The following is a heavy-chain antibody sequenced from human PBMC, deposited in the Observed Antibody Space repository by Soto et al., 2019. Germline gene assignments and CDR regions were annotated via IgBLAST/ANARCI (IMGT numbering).Heavy chain of an antibody. D-gene: IGHD3-22*01. J-gene: IGHJ3*02. CDR1: GFTFTSSA. CDR3: AAPQTYYYDSSGYYSDAFDI. V-gene: IGHV1-58*01. CDR2: IVVGSGNT. Sequence: GASVKVSCKASGFTFTSSAVQWVRQARGQRLEWIGWIVVGSGNTNYAQKFQERVTITRDMSTSTAYMELSSLRSEDTAVYYCAAPQTYYYDSSGYYSDAFDIWGQGTMVTVS.